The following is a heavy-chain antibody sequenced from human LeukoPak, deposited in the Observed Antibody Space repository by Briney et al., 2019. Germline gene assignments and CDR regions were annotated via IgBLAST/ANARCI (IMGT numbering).Heavy chain of an antibody. D-gene: IGHD3-22*01. Sequence: SGTLSLTYTVSGDSINSLDLWSWVRQPPGQGLEWIGEMYLSGTTHSNPSVKSRVTISIDKSKNQFFLNLSSVTAADTAVYYCAGLVGRYSSGLYYYYFDYWGQGTLVTVST. V-gene: IGHV4-4*02. J-gene: IGHJ4*02. CDR1: GDSINSLDL. CDR2: MYLSGTT. CDR3: AGLVGRYSSGLYYYYFDY.